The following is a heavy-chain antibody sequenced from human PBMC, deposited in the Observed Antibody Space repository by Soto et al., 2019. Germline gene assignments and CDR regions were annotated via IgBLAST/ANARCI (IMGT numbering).Heavy chain of an antibody. CDR3: ARNLFIEVGPAAGLFDI. CDR1: GFTLRNYW. V-gene: IGHV3-7*04. J-gene: IGHJ3*02. D-gene: IGHD2-2*01. Sequence: PGGSLRLSCEASGFTLRNYWMSWVRQIPGKGLQWVANIRQDGRETFYVDSVEGRFTISRDNAKNSLYLQVNSLRAEDTAVYYCARNLFIEVGPAAGLFDIWGQGTLVTVSS. CDR2: IRQDGRET.